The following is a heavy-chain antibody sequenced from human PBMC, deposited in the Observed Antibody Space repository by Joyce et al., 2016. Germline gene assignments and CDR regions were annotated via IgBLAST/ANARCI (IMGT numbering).Heavy chain of an antibody. D-gene: IGHD6-13*01. J-gene: IGHJ4*02. V-gene: IGHV3-7*03. CDR2: IKQDGSEK. CDR3: ASLSGAGWYEVDIRFDC. Sequence: EVQLVESGGGLVQPGGSLSISCSASGFTFSNYWMSWVRQAPGKGLEWVANIKQDGSEKYYVDSVKGRFTISRDNAKNSLYLQMNSLRAEDTAIYYCASLSGAGWYEVDIRFDCWGQGTPVTVSS. CDR1: GFTFSNYW.